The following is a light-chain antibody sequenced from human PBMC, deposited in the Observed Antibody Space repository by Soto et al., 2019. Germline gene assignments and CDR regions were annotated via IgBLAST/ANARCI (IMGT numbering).Light chain of an antibody. CDR2: KAS. CDR3: QQYNSYPWT. J-gene: IGKJ1*01. CDR1: QSISSW. V-gene: IGKV1-5*03. Sequence: DIHITQSRSTLSASVGDRVTITCRASQSISSWLAWYQQKPGKAPKVLIYKASSLESGVPSRFSGSGSGTEFTLTISSLQPDDFATYYCQQYNSYPWTFGQGTKVDIK.